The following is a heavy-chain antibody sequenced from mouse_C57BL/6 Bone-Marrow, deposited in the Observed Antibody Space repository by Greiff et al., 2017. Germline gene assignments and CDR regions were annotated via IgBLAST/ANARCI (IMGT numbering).Heavy chain of an antibody. D-gene: IGHD1-1*01. V-gene: IGHV5-17*01. CDR3: AKDYGSSFDY. CDR2: ISSGSSTI. CDR1: GFTFSDYG. J-gene: IGHJ2*01. Sequence: EVMLVESGGGLVKPGGSLKLSCAASGFTFSDYGMHWVRQAPEKGLEWVAYISSGSSTIFYADTVKGRFTISRDNAKNTLFLQMTSLRSDDTAIYYCAKDYGSSFDYWGQGTTLTVSS.